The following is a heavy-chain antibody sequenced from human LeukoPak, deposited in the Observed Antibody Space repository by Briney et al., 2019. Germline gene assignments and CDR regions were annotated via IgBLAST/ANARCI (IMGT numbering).Heavy chain of an antibody. D-gene: IGHD3-9*01. CDR1: GYTLTELS. V-gene: IGHV1-24*01. J-gene: IGHJ4*02. CDR3: ATDFSSRNYDILTGHKGPYFDY. Sequence: VASVKVSCKVSGYTLTELSMHWVRQAPGKGLEWMGGFDPEDGETIYAQKFQGRVTMTEDTSTDTVYMELSSLRSEDTAVYYCATDFSSRNYDILTGHKGPYFDYWGQGTLVTVSS. CDR2: FDPEDGET.